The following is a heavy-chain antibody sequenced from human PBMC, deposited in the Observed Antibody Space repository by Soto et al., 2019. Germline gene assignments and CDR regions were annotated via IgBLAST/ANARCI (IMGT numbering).Heavy chain of an antibody. D-gene: IGHD3-10*01. J-gene: IGHJ4*02. Sequence: QVQLQESGPGLVKPSETLSLTCTVSGGSISSYYWSWIRQPPGKGLEWIGYIYYSGSTNYHPSLKSRVTISVDTSKNQFSLKLSSVTAADTAVYYCARSLSGSYYYFDYWGQGTLVTVSS. V-gene: IGHV4-59*01. CDR1: GGSISSYY. CDR3: ARSLSGSYYYFDY. CDR2: IYYSGST.